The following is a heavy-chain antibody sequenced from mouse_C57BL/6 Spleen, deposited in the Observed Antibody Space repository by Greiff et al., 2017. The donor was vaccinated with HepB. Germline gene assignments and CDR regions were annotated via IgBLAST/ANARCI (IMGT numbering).Heavy chain of an antibody. V-gene: IGHV1-9*01. D-gene: IGHD3-2*02. CDR2: ILPGSGST. CDR1: GYTFTGYW. CDR3: ASPLHSSGYVFFDD. Sequence: QVQLQQSGAELMKPGASVKLSCKATGYTFTGYWIEWVKQRPGHGLEWIGEILPGSGSTNYNGKFTGKATFTADTSSNTAYMQLRSLTPEDSAIYYCASPLHSSGYVFFDDWGQGTTLTVSS. J-gene: IGHJ2*01.